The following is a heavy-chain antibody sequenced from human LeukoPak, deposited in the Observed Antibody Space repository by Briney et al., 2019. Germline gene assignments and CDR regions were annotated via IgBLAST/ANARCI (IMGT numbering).Heavy chain of an antibody. CDR3: AKGPNYSSSWCDY. CDR2: ISGSGGST. J-gene: IGHJ4*02. V-gene: IGHV3-23*01. D-gene: IGHD6-13*01. Sequence: GGSLRLSCAASGFTFSSYAMSWVRQAPGKGLEWVSAISGSGGSTYYADSVKGRFTISRDNSKNTLYLQMNSLRAENTAVYYCAKGPNYSSSWCDYWGQGTLVTVSS. CDR1: GFTFSSYA.